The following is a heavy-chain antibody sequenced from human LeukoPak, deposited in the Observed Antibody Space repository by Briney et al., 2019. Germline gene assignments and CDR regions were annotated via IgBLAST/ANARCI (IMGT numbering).Heavy chain of an antibody. J-gene: IGHJ4*02. V-gene: IGHV3-30*04. CDR1: GFTFSSYA. D-gene: IGHD3-9*01. Sequence: GGSLRLSCAASGFTFSSYALHWVRQAPGKGLEWGAVISYDGRNKYYADSVKGRFTISRDNSKNTLYLQMNSLRAEDTAVYYCAREGSTYYDILTGYFHFDYWGQGALVTVSS. CDR3: AREGSTYYDILTGYFHFDY. CDR2: ISYDGRNK.